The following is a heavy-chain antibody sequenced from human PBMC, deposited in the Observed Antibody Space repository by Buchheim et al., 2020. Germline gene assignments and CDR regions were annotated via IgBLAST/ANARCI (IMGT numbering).Heavy chain of an antibody. J-gene: IGHJ6*04. V-gene: IGHV3-7*01. CDR3: ARGTRDYYGMDV. CDR2: IKEDGSEG. Sequence: EVQLVESGGGLVQPGGSLRLSCAASGFTFSSYWMTLVRQAPGKGLEWVANIKEDGSEGYYVDSVKGRFTISRDNAMNSLFLQMSSLRAEDTAVYYCARGTRDYYGMDVWGKGTT. CDR1: GFTFSSYW.